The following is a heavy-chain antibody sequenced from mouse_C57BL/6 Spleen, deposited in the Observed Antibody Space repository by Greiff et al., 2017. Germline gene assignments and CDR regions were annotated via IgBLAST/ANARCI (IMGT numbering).Heavy chain of an antibody. CDR1: GYTFTDYY. J-gene: IGHJ1*03. CDR3: ARLYYSNYWYFDV. CDR2: INPNNGGT. V-gene: IGHV1-26*01. Sequence: EVQLQQSGPELVKPGASVKISCKASGYTFTDYYMNWVKQSHGKSLEWIGDINPNNGGTSYNQKFKGKATLTVDKSSSTAYMELRSLTSEDSAVYYCARLYYSNYWYFDVWGTGTTVTVSS. D-gene: IGHD2-5*01.